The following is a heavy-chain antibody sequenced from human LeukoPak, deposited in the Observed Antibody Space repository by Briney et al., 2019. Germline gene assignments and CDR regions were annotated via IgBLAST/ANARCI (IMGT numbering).Heavy chain of an antibody. V-gene: IGHV5-51*01. J-gene: IGHJ6*02. Sequence: GESLKISCKGSGYSFTNYWIGWVRQMPGKGLEWMGIIYPGDSDTRYSPSFQGQVTISADKSISTAYLQWSSLKASDTAMYYCARVVSSGPYFYYGMDVWGQGTTVTVSS. CDR2: IYPGDSDT. CDR3: ARVVSSGPYFYYGMDV. CDR1: GYSFTNYW. D-gene: IGHD6-19*01.